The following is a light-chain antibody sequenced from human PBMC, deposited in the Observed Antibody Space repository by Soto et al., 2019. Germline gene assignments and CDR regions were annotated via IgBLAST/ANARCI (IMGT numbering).Light chain of an antibody. CDR3: QQYNNWPRIT. CDR1: QSVSSN. Sequence: EIVMTQSPATLSVPPGERATLSCRASQSVSSNLAWYQQKPGQAPRLLIYGASTRATGIPARFSGSGSGTEFTLTISSLQSEDFAVYYCQQYNNWPRITFGPGTKVDIK. J-gene: IGKJ3*01. CDR2: GAS. V-gene: IGKV3-15*01.